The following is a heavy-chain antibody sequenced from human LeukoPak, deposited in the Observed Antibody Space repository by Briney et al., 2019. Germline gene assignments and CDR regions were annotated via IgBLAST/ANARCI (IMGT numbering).Heavy chain of an antibody. CDR3: ATWRTAKTGFDY. Sequence: SETLSLPCTVSGDSISRGSYYWGWIRQPPGEGLEWIGSIYYSGSPYYNPSLKSRVTISVDTSKNQFSLRLSSVTAADTAVYYCATWRTAKTGFDYWGQGTLVTVSS. V-gene: IGHV4-39*01. J-gene: IGHJ4*02. CDR1: GDSISRGSYY. CDR2: IYYSGSP. D-gene: IGHD1-1*01.